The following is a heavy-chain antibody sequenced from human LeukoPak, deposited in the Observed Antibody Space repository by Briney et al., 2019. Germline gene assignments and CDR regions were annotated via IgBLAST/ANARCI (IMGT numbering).Heavy chain of an antibody. Sequence: PGGSLRLSCAASGFTFSSYSMNWVRQAPGKGLEWVSSISSSSSYIYYADSVKGRFTISRDNAKNSLYQQMNSLRAEDTAVYYCARVLHVDIVVTLGYWGQGTLVTVSS. V-gene: IGHV3-21*01. D-gene: IGHD5-12*01. CDR3: ARVLHVDIVVTLGY. CDR1: GFTFSSYS. J-gene: IGHJ4*02. CDR2: ISSSSSYI.